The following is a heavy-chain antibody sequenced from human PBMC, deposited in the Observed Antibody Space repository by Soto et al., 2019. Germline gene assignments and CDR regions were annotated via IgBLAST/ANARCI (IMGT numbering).Heavy chain of an antibody. CDR1: GGSISGYY. CDR2: MYNTGST. D-gene: IGHD2-21*02. J-gene: IGHJ6*02. V-gene: IGHV4-59*01. Sequence: SETLCLTCTVSGGSISGYYWSWIRQPPGKGLEWIGYMYNTGSTVYNPSFKSRVTISVDTSKNQFSLKLNSVTAADTAVYCCARDLWGYCGTDCYPLDVWGQGTTVT. CDR3: ARDLWGYCGTDCYPLDV.